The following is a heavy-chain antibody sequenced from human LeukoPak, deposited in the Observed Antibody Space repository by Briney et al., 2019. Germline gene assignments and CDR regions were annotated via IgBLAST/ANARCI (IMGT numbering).Heavy chain of an antibody. D-gene: IGHD3-10*01. Sequence: AGGSLRLSCAASGFTFSSYAMSWVRQAPGKGLEWVSVISGGGGSTYYADSVKGRFTISSDSSKNTLYLQMNSLRAEDTAVYYCASATRGIWFREWGPDYWGQGTLVTVSS. CDR2: ISGGGGST. CDR3: ASATRGIWFREWGPDY. J-gene: IGHJ4*02. V-gene: IGHV3-23*01. CDR1: GFTFSSYA.